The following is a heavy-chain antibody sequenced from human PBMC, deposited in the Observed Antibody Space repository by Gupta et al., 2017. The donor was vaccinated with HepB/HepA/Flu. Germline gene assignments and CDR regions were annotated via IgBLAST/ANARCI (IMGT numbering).Heavy chain of an antibody. V-gene: IGHV3-53*01. CDR1: GFTVSSNY. CDR2: IYSGGST. Sequence: EVQLVESGGGLIQPGRSLRLSCAASGFTVSSNYISWVRQAPGKGLEWVSVIYSGGSTYYADSVKGRFTISRDNSKNTLYLQMNSLRAEDTAVYYCARSNGGFWSGYQHWGQGTLVTVSS. CDR3: ARSNGGFWSGYQH. J-gene: IGHJ4*02. D-gene: IGHD3-3*01.